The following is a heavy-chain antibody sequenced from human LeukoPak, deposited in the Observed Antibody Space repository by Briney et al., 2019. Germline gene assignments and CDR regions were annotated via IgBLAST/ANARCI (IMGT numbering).Heavy chain of an antibody. CDR3: AREVVRGVIIYRWFDP. V-gene: IGHV6-1*01. CDR2: TYYRSTWYN. Sequence: SQTLSLTCAISGDSVSRNSAAWNWIRQSPSRGLEWLGRTYYRSTWYNDYAVSVKSRITINPDTSKNQFSLQLNSVTPEDTAVYYCAREVVRGVIIYRWFDPWGQGTLVTVSS. CDR1: GDSVSRNSAA. D-gene: IGHD3-10*01. J-gene: IGHJ5*02.